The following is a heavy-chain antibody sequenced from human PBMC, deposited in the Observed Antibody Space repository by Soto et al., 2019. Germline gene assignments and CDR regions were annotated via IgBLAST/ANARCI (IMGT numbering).Heavy chain of an antibody. CDR3: AKGWLRYFDWATPDSY. CDR1: GFTFSSYG. V-gene: IGHV3-30*18. CDR2: ISYDGSNK. Sequence: PGGSLRLSCAASGFTFSSYGMHWVRQAPGKGLEWVAVISYDGSNKYYADSVKGRFTISRDNSKNTLYLQMNSLRAEDTAVYYCAKGWLRYFDWATPDSYWGQGTLVTVSS. D-gene: IGHD3-9*01. J-gene: IGHJ4*02.